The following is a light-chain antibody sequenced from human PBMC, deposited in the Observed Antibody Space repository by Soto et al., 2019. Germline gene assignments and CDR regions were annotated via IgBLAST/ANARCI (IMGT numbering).Light chain of an antibody. CDR1: RSDVGSYNL. CDR2: EGS. CDR3: CSYAGSNTPYV. V-gene: IGLV2-23*01. Sequence: QSALTQPASVSGSPGQSITISCTGTRSDVGSYNLVSWYQQDPGKAPKLIIYEGSKRPSGVSSRFSASKSGNTASLTISGLQAEDEADYYCCSYAGSNTPYVFGTGTKVTVL. J-gene: IGLJ1*01.